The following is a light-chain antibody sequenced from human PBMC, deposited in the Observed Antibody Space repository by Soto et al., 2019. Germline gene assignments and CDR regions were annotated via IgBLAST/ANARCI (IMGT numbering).Light chain of an antibody. Sequence: DVVLTQSPFSLPVTPGEPASISCRSSQSLLHDNGYTYWDWYLQRPEQSPQRLIYMGSNRASGGPDRFSGSGSGTDFTLKISRVEAEDVGVYYCMQTLQTPITFGQGTRLEIK. J-gene: IGKJ5*01. V-gene: IGKV2-28*01. CDR3: MQTLQTPIT. CDR2: MGS. CDR1: QSLLHDNGYTY.